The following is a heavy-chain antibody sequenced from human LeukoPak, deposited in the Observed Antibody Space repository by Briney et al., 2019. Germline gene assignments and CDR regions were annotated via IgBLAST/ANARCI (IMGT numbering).Heavy chain of an antibody. V-gene: IGHV1-69*06. CDR2: IIPIFGTV. Sequence: ASVKVSCKASGGTFSSYAISWVRQAPGQGLEWMGVIIPIFGTVNYAQKFQGRVTITADKSTSTAYMELSSLRSEDTAVYYCAGSSTSPDDWFDPWGQGTLVTVSS. D-gene: IGHD2-2*01. J-gene: IGHJ5*02. CDR1: GGTFSSYA. CDR3: AGSSTSPDDWFDP.